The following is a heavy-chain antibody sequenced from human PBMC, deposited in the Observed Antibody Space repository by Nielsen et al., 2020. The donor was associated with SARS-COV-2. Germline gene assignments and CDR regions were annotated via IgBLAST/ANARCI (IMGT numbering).Heavy chain of an antibody. J-gene: IGHJ4*02. CDR2: IYYSGST. D-gene: IGHD4-17*01. V-gene: IGHV4-39*07. Sequence: PGKGLEWIGSIYYSGSTYYNPSLKSRVTISVDTSKNQFSLKLSSVTAADTAVYYCARGPHDYGDYWLGYWGQGTLVTVSS. CDR3: ARGPHDYGDYWLGY.